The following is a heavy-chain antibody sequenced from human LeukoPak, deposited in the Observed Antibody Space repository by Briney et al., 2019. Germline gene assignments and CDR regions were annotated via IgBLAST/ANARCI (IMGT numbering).Heavy chain of an antibody. J-gene: IGHJ3*02. CDR2: IYYSGST. V-gene: IGHV4-39*05. Sequence: PSETPSLTCTVSGGSISSSSYYWGWIRQPPGKGLEWIGSIYYSGSTYYNPSLKSRVTMSVDTSKNQFSLKLTSVIAADTAVYYCVESGNRGYSYGYSAFDIWGQGTTVTVSS. D-gene: IGHD5-18*01. CDR3: VESGNRGYSYGYSAFDI. CDR1: GGSISSSSYY.